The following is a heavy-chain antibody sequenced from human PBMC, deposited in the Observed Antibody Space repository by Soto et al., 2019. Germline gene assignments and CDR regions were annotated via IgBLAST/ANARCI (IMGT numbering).Heavy chain of an antibody. CDR3: ARTTFYDIFTAYYSLFDY. V-gene: IGHV4-31*03. CDR1: GGSISSGGYY. J-gene: IGHJ4*02. CDR2: ISDSGNT. D-gene: IGHD3-9*01. Sequence: QVQLQESGPGLVKPSQTLTLTCTVSGGSISSGGYYWSWIRQHPGKGLEWIGHISDSGNTYYNPSLKSRVTLSVDTSKNHFSLNLSAVTAADTAVYYCARTTFYDIFTAYYSLFDYWGQGTLVTVSS.